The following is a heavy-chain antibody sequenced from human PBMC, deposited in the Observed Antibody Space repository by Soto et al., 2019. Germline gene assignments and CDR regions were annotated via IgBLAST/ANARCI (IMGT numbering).Heavy chain of an antibody. J-gene: IGHJ5*02. Sequence: PGGSLRLSCAASGFTFDNCGMHWVRQAPGNGLEWVSGISWDSGTIGYADSVKGRFTISRDDAKNSLYLQMNSLRREDTALYYCVQGRYPTMATPLDHWGQGTLVTVSS. CDR3: VQGRYPTMATPLDH. CDR1: GFTFDNCG. D-gene: IGHD1-1*01. CDR2: ISWDSGTI. V-gene: IGHV3-9*01.